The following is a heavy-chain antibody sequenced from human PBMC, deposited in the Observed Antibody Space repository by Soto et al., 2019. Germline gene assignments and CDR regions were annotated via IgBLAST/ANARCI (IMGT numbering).Heavy chain of an antibody. D-gene: IGHD6-6*01. V-gene: IGHV3-43*01. J-gene: IGHJ4*02. Sequence: GGSLRLSWAASGFTFDDYTMHWVRQAPGKGLEWVSLISWDGGSTYYADSVKGRFTISRDNSKNSLYLQMNSLRTEDTALYYCAKGDSSSSFIFDYWGQGTLVTVSS. CDR2: ISWDGGST. CDR1: GFTFDDYT. CDR3: AKGDSSSSFIFDY.